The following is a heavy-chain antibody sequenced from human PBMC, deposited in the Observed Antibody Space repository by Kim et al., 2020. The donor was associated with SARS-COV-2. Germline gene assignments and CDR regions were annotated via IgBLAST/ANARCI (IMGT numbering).Heavy chain of an antibody. CDR2: IYYSGTT. CDR1: GGSISSRNHF. J-gene: IGHJ2*01. V-gene: IGHV4-39*01. D-gene: IGHD2-15*01. CDR3: ARSPCSGGGCNYWYFDL. Sequence: SETLSLTCTVSGGSISSRNHFWGWIRQTPGKGKEWIGNIYYSGTTYCNPSLKSRVTISVDTSKNQFSLRLTSVTAADTAVYSCARSPCSGGGCNYWYFDLWGRGTLVTVSS.